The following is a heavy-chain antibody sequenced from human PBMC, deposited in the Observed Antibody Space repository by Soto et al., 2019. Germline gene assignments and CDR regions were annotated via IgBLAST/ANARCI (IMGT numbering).Heavy chain of an antibody. V-gene: IGHV1-69*01. J-gene: IGHJ5*02. CDR3: ARDNPYTNSYGNWFDL. D-gene: IGHD5-18*01. CDR2: IIPVFGTV. Sequence: QVRLVQSGAEVKKPGSSVKVSCKASGGTFSNYAITWLRLAPGQGLEWLGGIIPVFGTVNYAQKFQGRVTITTDEYTSTAYMELNRLRSADTAVYYCARDNPYTNSYGNWFDLWGQGTLVIVS. CDR1: GGTFSNYA.